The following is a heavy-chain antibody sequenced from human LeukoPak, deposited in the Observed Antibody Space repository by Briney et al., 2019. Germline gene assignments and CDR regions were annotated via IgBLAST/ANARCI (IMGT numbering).Heavy chain of an antibody. CDR2: TYYRSKWYY. D-gene: IGHD3-10*01. Sequence: SQTLSLTCDISGDSVSSNTTGWNWIRQSPSRGLEWPGRTYYRSKWYYDYAVSVKSRITINPDTSKNQFSLQLNSVTPEDTAVYYCARGGGKLDYWGQGTLVTVSS. J-gene: IGHJ4*02. CDR3: ARGGGKLDY. CDR1: GDSVSSNTTG. V-gene: IGHV6-1*01.